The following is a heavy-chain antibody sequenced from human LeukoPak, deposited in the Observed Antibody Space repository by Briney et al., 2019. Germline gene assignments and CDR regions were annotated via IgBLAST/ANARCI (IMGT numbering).Heavy chain of an antibody. CDR2: IHYSGST. CDR1: GGSISSYY. V-gene: IGHV4-59*01. CDR3: ARVESNYYDSGRYLLGFDY. J-gene: IGHJ4*02. Sequence: SETLSLTCTVSGGSISSYYWSWIRQPPGKELEWIGYIHYSGSTNYNPSLKSRVTISVDTSKNQFSLKLSSVTAADTAVYYCARVESNYYDSGRYLLGFDYWGQGTLVTVSS. D-gene: IGHD3-22*01.